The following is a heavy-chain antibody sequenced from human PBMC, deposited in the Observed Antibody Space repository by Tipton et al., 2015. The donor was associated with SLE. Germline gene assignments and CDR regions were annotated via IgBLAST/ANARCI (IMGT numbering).Heavy chain of an antibody. CDR1: GFTFSSYG. CDR2: IWYDGSNK. Sequence: SLRLSCAASGFTFSSYGMHWVRQAPGKGLEWVAVIWYDGSNKYYADSVKGRFTISRDNSKNTLYLQMNSLRAEDTAVYYCAKDASTTVSSFDPWGQGTLVTVSS. D-gene: IGHD4-17*01. J-gene: IGHJ5*02. V-gene: IGHV3-30*18. CDR3: AKDASTTVSSFDP.